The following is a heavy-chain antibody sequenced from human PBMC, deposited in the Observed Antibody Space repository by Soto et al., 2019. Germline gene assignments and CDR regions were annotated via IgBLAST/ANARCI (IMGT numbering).Heavy chain of an antibody. V-gene: IGHV4-4*02. J-gene: IGHJ4*02. CDR3: ARRWGEGRVDY. D-gene: IGHD3-16*01. Sequence: QVQLQESGPGLVKPSGTLSLTCAVSGGSISSSNWWSWVRQPPGKGLEWIGEIYHSGNTNYNPSLKXRXTXAXNKSRNPCSLKLSSVTAADTAVYYCARRWGEGRVDYWGQGTLVTVSS. CDR1: GGSISSSNW. CDR2: IYHSGNT.